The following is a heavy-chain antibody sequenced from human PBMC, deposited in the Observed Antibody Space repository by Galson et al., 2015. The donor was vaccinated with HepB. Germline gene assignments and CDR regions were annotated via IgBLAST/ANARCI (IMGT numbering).Heavy chain of an antibody. Sequence: SLRLSCAASGFTFRSFGMHWVRQAPGKGLEWLAVIWYDGSKKYYTDSVKGRFIISKDTSKNTLYLQMDSLRVEDTAVYYCAKEALPDYGGVTGFHFWGQGTLVTVSS. J-gene: IGHJ4*02. CDR2: IWYDGSKK. D-gene: IGHD4-23*01. CDR3: AKEALPDYGGVTGFHF. CDR1: GFTFRSFG. V-gene: IGHV3-33*06.